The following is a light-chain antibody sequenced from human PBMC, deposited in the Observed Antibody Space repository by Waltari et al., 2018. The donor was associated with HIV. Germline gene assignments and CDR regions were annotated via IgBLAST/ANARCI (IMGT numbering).Light chain of an antibody. V-gene: IGKV3-15*01. CDR1: QRAATN. Sequence: EILMTQSPATLAVSPGDRATLSCKASQRAATNIAWYQQKPGQPIRLLIYGAGTTATGVSGRFSGSGSGTDFTLTINNLQSDDSAVYFCQQYNSSPTFGQGTKVEV. J-gene: IGKJ2*01. CDR2: GAG. CDR3: QQYNSSPT.